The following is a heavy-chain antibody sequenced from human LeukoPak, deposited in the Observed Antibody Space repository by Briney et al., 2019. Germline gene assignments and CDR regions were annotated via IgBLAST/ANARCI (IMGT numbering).Heavy chain of an antibody. CDR1: GFTFDDYA. CDR2: ISWNSGRI. J-gene: IGHJ4*02. CDR3: AKDVHSSGYPGAPDY. V-gene: IGHV3-9*01. D-gene: IGHD3-22*01. Sequence: GGSLRLSCAASGFTFDDYAMHWVRQAPGKGLEWVSGISWNSGRIGYADSVKGRFTISRDNAKNSLYLQMNSLRAEDTALYYCAKDVHSSGYPGAPDYWGQGTLVTVSS.